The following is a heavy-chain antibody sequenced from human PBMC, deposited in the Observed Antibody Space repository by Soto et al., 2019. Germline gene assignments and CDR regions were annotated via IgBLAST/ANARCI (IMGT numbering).Heavy chain of an antibody. J-gene: IGHJ4*02. CDR3: ARDLGTGTDF. Sequence: QVQLQEAAPGLVKPSGTLSLTCAVSGDSISSSNWWSWVRQPPGKGLEWIGEIYPSGATTYNPSLKSRATISVDPSKNHFSLKLTSVTAADTAVYFCARDLGTGTDFWGRGTLVTVAS. CDR1: GDSISSSNW. D-gene: IGHD1-1*01. CDR2: IYPSGAT. V-gene: IGHV4-4*02.